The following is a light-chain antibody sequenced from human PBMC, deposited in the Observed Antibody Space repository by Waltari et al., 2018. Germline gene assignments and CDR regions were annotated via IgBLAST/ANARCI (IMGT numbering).Light chain of an antibody. CDR3: QQYNRYSA. CDR1: QSISSW. V-gene: IGKV1-5*03. CDR2: KAS. Sequence: DIQMTQSPSTLSAFVGDRVPITCRASQSISSWLAWYPQKPGKAPKLLIYKASSLESGVPSRFSGSGSWTEFTLTISSLQPDDFATYYCQQYNRYSAFGGGTKVEIK. J-gene: IGKJ4*02.